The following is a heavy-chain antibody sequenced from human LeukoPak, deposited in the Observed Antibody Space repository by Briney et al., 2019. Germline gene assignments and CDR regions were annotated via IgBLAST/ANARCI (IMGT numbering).Heavy chain of an antibody. CDR1: GFTFSNYG. CDR2: ISGSGGNK. Sequence: GGSLRLSRAASGFTFSNYGMSWVRQAPGKGLEWASGISGSGGNKYYADSVKGRFTISRDNSKNTLYLQMNSLRAEDTAVYYCAYSDIVVVVAATFDYWGQGTLVTVSS. V-gene: IGHV3-23*01. J-gene: IGHJ4*02. D-gene: IGHD2-15*01. CDR3: AYSDIVVVVAATFDY.